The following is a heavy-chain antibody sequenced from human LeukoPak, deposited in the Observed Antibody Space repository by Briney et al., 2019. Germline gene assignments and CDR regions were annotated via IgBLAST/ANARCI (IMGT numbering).Heavy chain of an antibody. Sequence: SETLSLTCTVSGGSFSSRSYYWGWLRQPPGKGLEWIGSIYSSGSTYYNPSLKSRVTISVDTSKNQVSLKLSSVTAADTAVYYCARTTEGGYTYGYFYYYYMDVWGKGTTVTISS. V-gene: IGHV4-39*07. CDR1: GGSFSSRSYY. CDR2: IYSSGST. CDR3: ARTTEGGYTYGYFYYYYMDV. J-gene: IGHJ6*03. D-gene: IGHD5-18*01.